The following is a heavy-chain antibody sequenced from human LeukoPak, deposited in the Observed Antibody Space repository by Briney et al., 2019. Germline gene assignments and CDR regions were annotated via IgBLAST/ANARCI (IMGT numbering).Heavy chain of an antibody. V-gene: IGHV1-8*01. Sequence: ASVKVSCKASGNTFTSYDINWVRQATGQGLEWMGWMNPNSGNTGYAQKFQGRVTMTRNTSISTAYMELSSLRSEDTAVYYCARGRIDFGVVIYYWGQGTLVTVSS. J-gene: IGHJ4*02. D-gene: IGHD3-3*01. CDR3: ARGRIDFGVVIYY. CDR2: MNPNSGNT. CDR1: GNTFTSYD.